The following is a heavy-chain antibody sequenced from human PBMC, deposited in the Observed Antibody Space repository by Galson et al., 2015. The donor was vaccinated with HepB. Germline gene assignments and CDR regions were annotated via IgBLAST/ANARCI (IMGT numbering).Heavy chain of an antibody. CDR2: ISGSGGST. Sequence: SLRLSCAASGFTFSSYAMSWVRQAPGKGLEWVSAISGSGGSTYYADSVKGRFTISRDNSKNTLYLQMNSLRAEDTAVYYCAKVLWITIFGVDPGALSYWGQGTLVTVSS. CDR1: GFTFSSYA. D-gene: IGHD3-3*01. CDR3: AKVLWITIFGVDPGALSY. V-gene: IGHV3-23*01. J-gene: IGHJ4*02.